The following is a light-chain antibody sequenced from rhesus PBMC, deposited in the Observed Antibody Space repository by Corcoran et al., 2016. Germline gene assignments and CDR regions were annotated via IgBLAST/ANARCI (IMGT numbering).Light chain of an antibody. CDR1: ENVNNY. J-gene: IGKJ1*01. Sequence: DIQMTQSPSSLSASVGDRVTITCRASENVNNYLNWYQQKPGKAPKHLIYKASTLQSGVPSRFSGSGSGTDYTFAIGSLQAEDVATYYCQHGSGTPRTVGEGTKVEIK. CDR3: QHGSGTPRT. CDR2: KAS. V-gene: IGKV1-74*01.